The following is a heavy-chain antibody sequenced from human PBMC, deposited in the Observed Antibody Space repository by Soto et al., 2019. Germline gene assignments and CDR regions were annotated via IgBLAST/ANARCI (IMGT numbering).Heavy chain of an antibody. D-gene: IGHD6-13*01. V-gene: IGHV3-23*01. CDR1: GFTFSSYA. Sequence: EVQLLESGGGLVQPGGSLRLSCAASGFTFSSYALSWVRQAPGKGLEWVSLISGGGGSTYYADSVKGRFTISRDNSKNTLYLQMNSLRAEDTDVYHCAKGYSSSWFGGDYWGQGTLVTVSS. J-gene: IGHJ4*02. CDR2: ISGGGGST. CDR3: AKGYSSSWFGGDY.